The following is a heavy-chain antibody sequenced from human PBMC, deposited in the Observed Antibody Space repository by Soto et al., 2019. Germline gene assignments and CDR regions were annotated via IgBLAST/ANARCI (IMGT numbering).Heavy chain of an antibody. D-gene: IGHD3-22*01. J-gene: IGHJ4*02. Sequence: REALKLSCKGSGYRFTSYWIGWVREMPGKGLEWMGIIYPGDSDTRYSPSFQGQVTISADKSISTAYLQWSSLKASDTAIYYCARGLGITMIAYFDYWGQGTRVTVSS. CDR2: IYPGDSDT. CDR1: GYRFTSYW. V-gene: IGHV5-51*01. CDR3: ARGLGITMIAYFDY.